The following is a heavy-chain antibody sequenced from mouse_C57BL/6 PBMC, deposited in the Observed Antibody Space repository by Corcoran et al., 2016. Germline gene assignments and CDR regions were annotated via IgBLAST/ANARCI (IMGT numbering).Heavy chain of an antibody. CDR2: ISYDGSN. J-gene: IGHJ4*01. CDR1: GYSITSGYY. V-gene: IGHV3-6*01. D-gene: IGHD1-1*01. CDR3: ARDPYYYGSGDY. Sequence: DVQLQESGPGLVKPSQSLSLTCSVTGYSITSGYYWNWIRQFPGNKLEWMGYISYDGSNNYNPSLKNRISITRDTSKNQFFLKLNSVTTEDTATYYCARDPYYYGSGDYWGQGTSVTVSS.